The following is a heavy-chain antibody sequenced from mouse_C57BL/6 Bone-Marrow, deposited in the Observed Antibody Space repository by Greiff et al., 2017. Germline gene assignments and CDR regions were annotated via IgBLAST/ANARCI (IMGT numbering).Heavy chain of an antibody. Sequence: ESGPGLVKPSQSLSLTCSVTGYSITRVYYWNWIRQFPGNKLEWMGYISYDGSNNYNPSLKNRISITRDTSKNQFFLKLNSVTTEDTATYYCARDAMDYWGQGTSVTVSS. J-gene: IGHJ4*01. CDR1: GYSITRVYY. CDR3: ARDAMDY. V-gene: IGHV3-6*01. CDR2: ISYDGSN.